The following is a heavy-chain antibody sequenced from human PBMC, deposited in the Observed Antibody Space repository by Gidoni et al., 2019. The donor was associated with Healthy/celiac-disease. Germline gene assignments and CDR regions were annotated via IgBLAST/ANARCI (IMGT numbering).Heavy chain of an antibody. V-gene: IGHV1-2*02. J-gene: IGHJ4*02. CDR3: ARVGTPGIAAAAVPY. Sequence: QVQLVQSGAEVKKPGASVKVSCKASGYTFTGYYMHWVRQAPGQGLEWMGWINPNSGGTNYAQKFQGRVTMTRDTSISTAYMELSRLRSDDTAVYYCARVGTPGIAAAAVPYWGQGTLVTVSS. CDR2: INPNSGGT. D-gene: IGHD6-13*01. CDR1: GYTFTGYY.